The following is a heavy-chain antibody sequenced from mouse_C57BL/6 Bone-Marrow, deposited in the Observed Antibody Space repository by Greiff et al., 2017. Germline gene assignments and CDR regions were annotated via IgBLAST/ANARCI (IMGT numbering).Heavy chain of an antibody. V-gene: IGHV1-74*01. Sequence: QVQLKQPGAELVKPGASVKVSCKASGYTFTSYWMHWVKQRPGQGLEWIGRIHPSDSDTNYNQKFKGKATLTVDKSSSTASVQLSSLTSESSAVYCCAIHEGYWGRGTTLTVSS. CDR3: AIHEGY. CDR1: GYTFTSYW. CDR2: IHPSDSDT. J-gene: IGHJ2*01.